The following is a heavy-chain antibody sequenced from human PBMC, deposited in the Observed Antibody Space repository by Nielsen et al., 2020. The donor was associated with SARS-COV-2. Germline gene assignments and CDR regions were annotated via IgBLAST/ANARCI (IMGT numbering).Heavy chain of an antibody. CDR3: GKGSVSSAYSYFDY. D-gene: IGHD3-22*01. Sequence: GGSLRLSCAASGFTFSSTWMTWVRQAPGKGLEWVASIKTDGSEKTYADSVKGRFIISRDNTKNSLNLQMNSLRAEDTAVYYCGKGSVSSAYSYFDYWGQGTLVTVSS. CDR2: IKTDGSEK. CDR1: GFTFSSTW. V-gene: IGHV3-7*05. J-gene: IGHJ4*02.